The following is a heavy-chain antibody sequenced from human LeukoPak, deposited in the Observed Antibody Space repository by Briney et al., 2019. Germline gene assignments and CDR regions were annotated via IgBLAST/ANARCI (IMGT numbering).Heavy chain of an antibody. J-gene: IGHJ4*02. V-gene: IGHV1-69*01. CDR3: ARDHRAFVWSGNLTQNFDY. D-gene: IGHD3-3*01. Sequence: SVKVSCKASGGTFTSYAISWVRQAPGQGLEWMGGIIPIFGTANYAQKFQGRVTITADESTSTAYMELSSLRSEDTAVYYCARDHRAFVWSGNLTQNFDYWGQGTLVTVSS. CDR2: IIPIFGTA. CDR1: GGTFTSYA.